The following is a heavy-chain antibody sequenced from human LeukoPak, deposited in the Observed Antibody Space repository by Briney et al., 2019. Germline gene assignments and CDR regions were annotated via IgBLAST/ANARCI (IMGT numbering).Heavy chain of an antibody. CDR1: GYSIRSGSY. D-gene: IGHD4-17*01. Sequence: SETLSLTCDVSGYSIRSGSYWGWIRQPPGKGLEWIGCMFHSGDTYYNPSLKSRVTISADTSKNQFSLKLTSVTAADTAVYYCAKVGAYGDYARHDYWGQGTLVTVSS. CDR3: AKVGAYGDYARHDY. V-gene: IGHV4-38-2*01. J-gene: IGHJ4*02. CDR2: MFHSGDT.